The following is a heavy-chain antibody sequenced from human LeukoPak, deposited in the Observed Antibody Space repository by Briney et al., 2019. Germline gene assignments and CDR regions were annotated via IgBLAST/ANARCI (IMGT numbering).Heavy chain of an antibody. J-gene: IGHJ4*02. CDR1: GFTFSSYG. Sequence: GGSLRLSCAASGFTFSSYGMHWVRQAPGKGLEWVAVISYDGSNKYYADSVKGRFTISRDNSKNTLYLQMNSLRSEDTAVYYCAIDSTGYYKQRAYYFDYWGQGTLVTVSS. D-gene: IGHD3-22*01. CDR3: AIDSTGYYKQRAYYFDY. CDR2: ISYDGSNK. V-gene: IGHV3-30*03.